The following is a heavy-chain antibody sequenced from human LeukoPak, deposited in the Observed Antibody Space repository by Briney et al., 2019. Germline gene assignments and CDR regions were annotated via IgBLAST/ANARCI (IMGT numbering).Heavy chain of an antibody. CDR1: GLAFSAYK. J-gene: IGHJ4*02. D-gene: IGHD2-15*01. CDR2: ISTDGYTT. Sequence: GGSLRLSCAASGLAFSAYKMHWVRQAPRKGLVWVSRISTDGYTTDYADFVQGRFTASRDNTKNTWSLEMDSLRAEDTAVYYCVVGGSPGYWGQGTLVTVSS. V-gene: IGHV3-74*01. CDR3: VVGGSPGY.